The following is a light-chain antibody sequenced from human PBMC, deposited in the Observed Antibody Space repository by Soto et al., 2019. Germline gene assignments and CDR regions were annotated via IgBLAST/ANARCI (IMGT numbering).Light chain of an antibody. V-gene: IGLV1-44*01. CDR2: ANN. CDR1: SSNIGSNT. J-gene: IGLJ3*02. CDR3: AAWDDGLDAPV. Sequence: QSVLTQPPSASGTPGQRVTISCSGSSSNIGSNTVNWYQQVPGTAPKLLIYANNQRPSGVPDRFSGSKSGTSASLAISGLQSEDEADYYCAAWDDGLDAPVFGGGTKLTVL.